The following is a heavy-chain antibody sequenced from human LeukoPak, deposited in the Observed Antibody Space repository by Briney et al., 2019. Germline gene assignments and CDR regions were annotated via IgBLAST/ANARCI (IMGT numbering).Heavy chain of an antibody. Sequence: KPSETLSLTCAVYGGSFSGYYWSWIRQPPGKGLEWIGEINHSGSTNYNPSLKSRVTISVDTSKNQFSLKLSSVTAADTAVYYCARRSGAASRAYYFDYWGQGTLVTVSS. CDR1: GGSFSGYY. CDR2: INHSGST. V-gene: IGHV4-34*01. D-gene: IGHD3-3*01. CDR3: ARRSGAASRAYYFDY. J-gene: IGHJ4*02.